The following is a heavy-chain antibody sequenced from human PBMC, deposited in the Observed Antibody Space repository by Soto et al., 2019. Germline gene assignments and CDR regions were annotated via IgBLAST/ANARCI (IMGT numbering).Heavy chain of an antibody. Sequence: GGSLRLSCAASGITFSANAMSWVRQAPGKGLEWVSDISGSGGSTYYADSVKGQFTISRDNSKNTLYLQMNSLRAEDTAVYYCAKGLRISAAGPYYSYGMDVWGQGTTVTVSS. CDR2: ISGSGGST. V-gene: IGHV3-23*01. CDR3: AKGLRISAAGPYYSYGMDV. J-gene: IGHJ6*02. CDR1: GITFSANA. D-gene: IGHD6-13*01.